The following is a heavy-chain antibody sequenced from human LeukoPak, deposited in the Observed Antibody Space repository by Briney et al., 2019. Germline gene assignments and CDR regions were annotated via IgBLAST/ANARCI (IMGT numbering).Heavy chain of an antibody. CDR1: GFTLSSYA. CDR2: ISVSGNT. V-gene: IGHV3-23*01. CDR3: AKAPVTTCSGAYCYPFDY. D-gene: IGHD2-15*01. Sequence: PGESLRLSCAASGFTLSSYAVRWVRQGPGKGLEWVSAISVSGNTYHADSVKGRFTISRDSSKNTLYLQMNSLRAGDAAVYYCAKAPVTTCSGAYCYPFDYWSQGTLVTVSS. J-gene: IGHJ4*02.